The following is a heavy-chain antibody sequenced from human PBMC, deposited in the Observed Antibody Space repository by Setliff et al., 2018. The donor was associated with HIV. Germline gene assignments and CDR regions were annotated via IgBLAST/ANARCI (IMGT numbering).Heavy chain of an antibody. V-gene: IGHV3-33*01. J-gene: IGHJ6*03. CDR3: TRNIGSGTYWGSWYYMDV. CDR2: IWYDGSNK. CDR1: GFTFSSYG. Sequence: PGGSLRLSCAASGFTFSSYGMHWVRQAPGEGLEWVAVIWYDGSNKYYADSVKGRFTISRDNSKNTLYLQMNSLRAEDTAVYYCTRNIGSGTYWGSWYYMDVWGKGTTVTVSS. D-gene: IGHD1-26*01.